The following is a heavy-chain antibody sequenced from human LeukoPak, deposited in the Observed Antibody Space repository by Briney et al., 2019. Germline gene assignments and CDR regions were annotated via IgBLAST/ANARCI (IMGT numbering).Heavy chain of an antibody. V-gene: IGHV3-66*01. CDR3: ASPLTFDWLFS. D-gene: IGHD3-9*01. CDR2: IYSGGST. Sequence: GGSLRLSCAASGFTVSSNYMSWVRQAPGKGLEWVSVIYSGGSTYYADSVKGRFTISRDNSKNTLYLQMNSLRAEDTAVYYCASPLTFDWLFSWGQGTLVTVSS. CDR1: GFTVSSNY. J-gene: IGHJ5*02.